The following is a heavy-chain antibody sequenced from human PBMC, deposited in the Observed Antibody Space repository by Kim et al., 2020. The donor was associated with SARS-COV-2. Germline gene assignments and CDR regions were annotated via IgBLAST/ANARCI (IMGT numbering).Heavy chain of an antibody. CDR1: GFTFSSYA. CDR2: ISGSGGST. Sequence: GGSLRLSCAAFGFTFSSYAMSWVRQAPGKGLEWVSAISGSGGSTYYADSVKGRFTISRDNSKNTLYLQMNSLRAEDTAVYYCAKSPGGALDYYDSSGYLVVWGQGTLVTVSS. CDR3: AKSPGGALDYYDSSGYLVV. J-gene: IGHJ4*02. V-gene: IGHV3-23*01. D-gene: IGHD3-22*01.